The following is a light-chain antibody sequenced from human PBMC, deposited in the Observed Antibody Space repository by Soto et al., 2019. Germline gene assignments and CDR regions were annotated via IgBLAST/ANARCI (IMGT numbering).Light chain of an antibody. Sequence: EIVLTQSPGTLCLSPLERSTLSCSAGQIVSSSYLAWYQQKPGQAPRLLISGASTRAAGISDRFRGSGSGTEFTLTISSLRSEDSAIYYCQQYFEWPPMTFGQGTKVDIK. V-gene: IGKV3-20*01. CDR2: GAS. J-gene: IGKJ1*01. CDR1: QIVSSSY. CDR3: QQYFEWPPMT.